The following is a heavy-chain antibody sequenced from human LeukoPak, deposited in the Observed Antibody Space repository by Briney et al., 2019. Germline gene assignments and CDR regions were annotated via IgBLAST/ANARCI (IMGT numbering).Heavy chain of an antibody. D-gene: IGHD4-11*01. CDR2: IVVGSGNT. Sequence: SVKVSCKASGFTFTSSAVQWVRQARGQRLEWIGWIVVGSGNTNYAQKFQERVTITRDMSTSTAYMELSSLRSEDTAVYYCAATPGRGYTVTKNYYYGMDVWGRGTTVTVSS. CDR1: GFTFTSSA. J-gene: IGHJ6*02. CDR3: AATPGRGYTVTKNYYYGMDV. V-gene: IGHV1-58*01.